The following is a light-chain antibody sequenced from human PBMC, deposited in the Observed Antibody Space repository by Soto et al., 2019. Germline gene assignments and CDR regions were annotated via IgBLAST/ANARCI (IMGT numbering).Light chain of an antibody. CDR1: SGHSSYA. J-gene: IGLJ2*01. V-gene: IGLV4-69*01. Sequence: QPVLTQSPSASASLGASVKLTCTLSSGHSSYAIAWHQQQPEKGPRYLMKLNSDGSHNKGDGIPDRFSGSSSGAERYLTISSLQSEDGADYYCQTWGTTFSVVFGGGTKLTVL. CDR3: QTWGTTFSVV. CDR2: LNSDGSH.